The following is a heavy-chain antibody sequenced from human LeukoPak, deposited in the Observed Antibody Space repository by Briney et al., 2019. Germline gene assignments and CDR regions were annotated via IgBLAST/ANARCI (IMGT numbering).Heavy chain of an antibody. CDR3: AKVIWFGELFFDY. CDR2: ISASGGST. J-gene: IGHJ4*02. D-gene: IGHD3-10*01. CDR1: GFTFSSYA. V-gene: IGHV3-23*01. Sequence: PGGSLRLSCAASGFTFSSYAMSWVRQAPGKGLEWVSAISASGGSTYYADSVKGRFTISRDNSKNTLHLQMNSLRAEDTAVYYCAKVIWFGELFFDYWGQGTLVTVSS.